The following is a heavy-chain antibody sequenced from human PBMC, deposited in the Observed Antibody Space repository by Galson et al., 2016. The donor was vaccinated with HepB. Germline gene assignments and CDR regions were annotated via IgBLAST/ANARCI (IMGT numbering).Heavy chain of an antibody. V-gene: IGHV3-21*01. J-gene: IGHJ4*01. Sequence: SLRLSCAASGFTYSNYYMNWVRRAPGKAPEWVSTISRDGSDIYYADSVKGRFTISRDNAKNSLFLQMTSLRADDTAVYYCARGSPGYTPDFDYWGQGTLVTVSS. D-gene: IGHD5-12*01. CDR1: GFTYSNYY. CDR3: ARGSPGYTPDFDY. CDR2: ISRDGSDI.